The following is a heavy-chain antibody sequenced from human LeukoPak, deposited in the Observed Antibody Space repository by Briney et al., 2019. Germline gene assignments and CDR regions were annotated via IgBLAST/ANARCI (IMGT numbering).Heavy chain of an antibody. CDR1: GFTFSSSN. J-gene: IGHJ3*02. V-gene: IGHV3-21*01. D-gene: IGHD2/OR15-2a*01. Sequence: GGSLRLSCVASGFTFSSSNMNWVRQAPGKGLEWVSSISSSSNYIYYADSVKGRFTISRDNAKNSLYLQMNSLRAEDTAVYYCARVSILIVPYYAFDIWGQGTMVTVSS. CDR2: ISSSSNYI. CDR3: ARVSILIVPYYAFDI.